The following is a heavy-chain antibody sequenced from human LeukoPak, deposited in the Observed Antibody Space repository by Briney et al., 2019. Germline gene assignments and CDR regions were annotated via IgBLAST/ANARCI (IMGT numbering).Heavy chain of an antibody. J-gene: IGHJ6*03. Sequence: GGSLRLSCAASGFTFSDYNMRWIRQAPGKGLEWVSSISRSGSTKYYADSVKGRFTISRENAKNSLFLQLNSLRAEDPAVYYCARVLRYCSGGNCYSGGLGYMDVWGKGTTVTISS. CDR2: ISRSGSTK. D-gene: IGHD2-15*01. CDR1: GFTFSDYN. V-gene: IGHV3-11*01. CDR3: ARVLRYCSGGNCYSGGLGYMDV.